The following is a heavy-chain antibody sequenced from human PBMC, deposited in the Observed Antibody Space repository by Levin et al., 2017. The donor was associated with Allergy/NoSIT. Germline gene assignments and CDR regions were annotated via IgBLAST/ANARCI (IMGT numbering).Heavy chain of an antibody. J-gene: IGHJ4*02. CDR3: ARGVYFDY. Sequence: PGGSLRLSCTVSGGSISSYYWSWIRQPPGKGLEWIGYIYYSGSTNYNPSLKSRVTISVDTSKNQFSLKLSSVTAADTAVYYCARGVYFDYWGQGTLVTVSS. CDR1: GGSISSYY. CDR2: IYYSGST. V-gene: IGHV4-59*01.